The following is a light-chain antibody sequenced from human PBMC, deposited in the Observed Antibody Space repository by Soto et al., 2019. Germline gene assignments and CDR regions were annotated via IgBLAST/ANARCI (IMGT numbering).Light chain of an antibody. CDR1: QSISSTF. J-gene: IGKJ1*01. Sequence: EIVLTQSPGTLSLSPGERATLSCRASQSISSTFLAWYQHKPGQAPRVLIYGASRRATGIPDRFSGSGSGTDFTFTISRLEPEDFALYYCQQYYSSWTFGQGTKVEMK. V-gene: IGKV3-20*01. CDR2: GAS. CDR3: QQYYSSWT.